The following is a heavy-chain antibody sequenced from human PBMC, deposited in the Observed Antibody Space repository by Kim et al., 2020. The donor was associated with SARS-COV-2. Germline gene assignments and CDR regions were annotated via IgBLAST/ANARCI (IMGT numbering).Heavy chain of an antibody. D-gene: IGHD3-22*01. CDR3: ARANYDSSGPQWSDAFDI. CDR2: INWNGGST. J-gene: IGHJ3*02. CDR1: GFTFDDYG. Sequence: GGSLRLSCAASGFTFDDYGMSWVRQAPGKGLEWVSGINWNGGSTGYADSVKGRFTISRDNAKNSLYLQMNSLRAEDTALYHCARANYDSSGPQWSDAFDIWGQGTMVTVSS. V-gene: IGHV3-20*01.